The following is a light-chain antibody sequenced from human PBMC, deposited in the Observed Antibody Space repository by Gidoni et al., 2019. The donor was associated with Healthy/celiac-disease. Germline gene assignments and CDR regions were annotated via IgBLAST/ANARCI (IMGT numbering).Light chain of an antibody. V-gene: IGKV1-39*01. Sequence: DIQMTQSPSSLSASVGDRVTITCRASQSIRSYLNWYQQKPGKAPKLLIYAASSLQSGVPSRFSGSGSGTDFTVTISSLQPEDFATYYCQQSYSTPSTFGGXTKVEIK. J-gene: IGKJ4*01. CDR3: QQSYSTPST. CDR1: QSIRSY. CDR2: AAS.